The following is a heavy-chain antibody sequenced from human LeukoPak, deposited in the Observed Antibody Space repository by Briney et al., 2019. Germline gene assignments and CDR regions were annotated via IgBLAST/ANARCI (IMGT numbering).Heavy chain of an antibody. CDR2: IYYSGST. CDR3: VRRTGDAFDI. J-gene: IGHJ3*02. D-gene: IGHD1-14*01. CDR1: GGSISSYY. V-gene: IGHV4-59*01. Sequence: PSETLSLTCTVSGGSISSYYWSWIRQPPGKGLEWIGYIYYSGSTNYSPSLKSRVTISVDTSKNQFSLKLSSVTAADTAVYYCVRRTGDAFDIWGQGTMVTVSS.